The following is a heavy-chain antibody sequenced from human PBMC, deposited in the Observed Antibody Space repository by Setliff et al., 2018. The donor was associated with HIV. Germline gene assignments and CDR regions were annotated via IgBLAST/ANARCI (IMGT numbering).Heavy chain of an antibody. J-gene: IGHJ2*01. Sequence: PSETLSLTCTVSGGSISTYYWSWIRQSPGKGLEWIGYIFNRGRTNYNASLKSRVTISVDTSKTQFSLKLTSVTAADTAVYYCARHQDSGSPGWYFDLWGRGTLVTVSS. CDR2: IFNRGRT. CDR3: ARHQDSGSPGWYFDL. D-gene: IGHD1-26*01. V-gene: IGHV4-59*08. CDR1: GGSISTYY.